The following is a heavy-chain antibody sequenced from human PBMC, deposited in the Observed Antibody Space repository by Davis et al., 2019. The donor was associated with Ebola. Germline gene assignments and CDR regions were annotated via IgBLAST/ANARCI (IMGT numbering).Heavy chain of an antibody. CDR3: ARALGYCSSTSCYPPHFGMDV. Sequence: ASVKVSCKASGYTFTSYYMHWVRQAPGQGLEWMGIINPSGGSTSYAQKFQGRVTMTRDTSISTAYMELSRLRSDDTAVYYCARALGYCSSTSCYPPHFGMDVWGQGTTVTVSS. J-gene: IGHJ6*02. D-gene: IGHD2-2*01. V-gene: IGHV1-46*01. CDR2: INPSGGST. CDR1: GYTFTSYY.